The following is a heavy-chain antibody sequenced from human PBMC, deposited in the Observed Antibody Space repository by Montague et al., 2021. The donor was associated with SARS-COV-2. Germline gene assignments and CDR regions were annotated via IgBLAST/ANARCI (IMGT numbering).Heavy chain of an antibody. CDR2: IDNSGST. CDR3: ARHGGNDAFDI. D-gene: IGHD4-23*01. Sequence: SETLSLTCTVSGGSIGAYYWSWIRKPPGKGLEWNGYIDNSGSTNHNPSLESRVTMSVDTSKNQSSLKLNSVTAADTALYYCARHGGNDAFDIWGQGTMVTVSS. V-gene: IGHV4-59*01. J-gene: IGHJ3*02. CDR1: GGSIGAYY.